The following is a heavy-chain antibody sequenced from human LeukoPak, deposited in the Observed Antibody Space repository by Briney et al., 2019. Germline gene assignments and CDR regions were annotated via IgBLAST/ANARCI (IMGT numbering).Heavy chain of an antibody. J-gene: IGHJ6*02. V-gene: IGHV3-30*03. Sequence: GGSLRLSCAASGFTFSSYGMHWVRQAPGKGLEWVAVISYDGSNKYYADSVKGRFTISRDNAKNSLYLQMNSLRAEDTAVYYCARVSDYDILTGPVGPYYYYGMDVWGQGTTVTVSS. D-gene: IGHD3-9*01. CDR2: ISYDGSNK. CDR3: ARVSDYDILTGPVGPYYYYGMDV. CDR1: GFTFSSYG.